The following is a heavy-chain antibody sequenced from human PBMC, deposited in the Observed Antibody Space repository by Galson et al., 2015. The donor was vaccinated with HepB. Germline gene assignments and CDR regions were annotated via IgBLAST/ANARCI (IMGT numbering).Heavy chain of an antibody. V-gene: IGHV3-7*03. CDR2: IKQDGSEK. J-gene: IGHJ4*02. CDR3: ARGGRFLEWLLSGGTFDY. D-gene: IGHD3-3*01. CDR1: GFTFSSYW. Sequence: SLRLSCAASGFTFSSYWMSWVRQAPGKGLEWVANIKQDGSEKYYVDSVKGRFTISRDNAKNSPYLQMNSLRTEDTAVYYCARGGRFLEWLLSGGTFDYWGQGTLVAVSS.